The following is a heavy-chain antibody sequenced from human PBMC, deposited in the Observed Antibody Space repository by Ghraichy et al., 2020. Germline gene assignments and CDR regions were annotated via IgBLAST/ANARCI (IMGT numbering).Heavy chain of an antibody. V-gene: IGHV3-9*01. D-gene: IGHD6-19*01. J-gene: IGHJ4*02. CDR1: GFTFDDYA. CDR3: AKVGDSSGWNVFDY. Sequence: GGSLRLSCAASGFTFDDYAMHWVRQAPGKGLEWVSGISWNSGSIGYADSVKGRFTISRDNAKNSLYLQMNSLRAEDTALYYCAKVGDSSGWNVFDYWGQGTLVTVSS. CDR2: ISWNSGSI.